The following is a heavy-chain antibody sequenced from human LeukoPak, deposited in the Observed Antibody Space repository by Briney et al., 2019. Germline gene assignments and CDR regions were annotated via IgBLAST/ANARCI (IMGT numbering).Heavy chain of an antibody. CDR1: GFTFSSYS. CDR2: ISSSSSYR. J-gene: IGHJ4*02. Sequence: GGSLRLSCAASGFTFSSYSMTWVRQAPGKGLEWVSSISSSSSYRYHADSVKGRFTISRDNAKNSLYLQMNSLRAEDTAVYYCARDPNGSGRFDYWGQGTLVTVSS. V-gene: IGHV3-21*01. D-gene: IGHD3-10*01. CDR3: ARDPNGSGRFDY.